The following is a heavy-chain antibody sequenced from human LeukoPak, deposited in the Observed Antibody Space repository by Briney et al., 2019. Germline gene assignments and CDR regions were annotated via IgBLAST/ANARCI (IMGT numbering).Heavy chain of an antibody. Sequence: GETLTITCKDSGYSFTNYRSGWVRQVPGIGLEGMGMLYLGDSDTRYSSYFQGQVTISADTSISTAYLQWSSLEASDTAMYYCVRQSIATTPFDPWGQGTLVTVSS. CDR2: LYLGDSDT. D-gene: IGHD6-6*01. V-gene: IGHV5-51*01. CDR3: VRQSIATTPFDP. CDR1: GYSFTNYR. J-gene: IGHJ5*02.